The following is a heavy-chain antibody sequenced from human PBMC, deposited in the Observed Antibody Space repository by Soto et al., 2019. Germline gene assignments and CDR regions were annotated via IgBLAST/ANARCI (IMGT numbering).Heavy chain of an antibody. D-gene: IGHD3-16*02. V-gene: IGHV3-30-3*01. CDR2: MSSDGSDK. Sequence: QVQLVESGGGVVQPGRSLRLSCAASGFTFSNYAMHWVRQAPGKGLEWVAVMSSDGSDKYYTDSVRGRFTISRDNSKSALYLQMNDLRAEDTAVYYCASGFRIMITFGGVIADPFDYWGQGTLVTVSS. CDR3: ASGFRIMITFGGVIADPFDY. J-gene: IGHJ4*02. CDR1: GFTFSNYA.